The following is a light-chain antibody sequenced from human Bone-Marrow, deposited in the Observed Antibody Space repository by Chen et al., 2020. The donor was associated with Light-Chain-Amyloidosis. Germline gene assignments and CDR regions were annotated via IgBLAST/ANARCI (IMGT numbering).Light chain of an antibody. CDR1: HSVSSN. CDR2: GAS. Sequence: EVVLTQSPATLSVSPGERATLSCRASHSVSSNLAWYQHKPGQAPRLLIYGASSRATGVPPRFSGSGSGTDFTLTITSLQSEDSAVYYCQQYGLTFGQGTKVEIK. CDR3: QQYGLT. J-gene: IGKJ1*01. V-gene: IGKV3-15*01.